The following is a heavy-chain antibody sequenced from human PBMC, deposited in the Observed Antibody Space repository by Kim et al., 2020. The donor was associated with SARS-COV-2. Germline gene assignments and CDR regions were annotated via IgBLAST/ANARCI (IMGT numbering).Heavy chain of an antibody. CDR1: GFTFITYA. V-gene: IGHV3-30*04. D-gene: IGHD3-10*01. J-gene: IGHJ6*02. CDR3: ARSDRQWELYFYGMDV. Sequence: GGSLRLSCAASGFTFITYAIHWVLHSPGKGLDCVAVISYGGNTEFYADSVKGRFTISRDNSKNTLYLQMNTLGPEDTAVYFCARSDRQWELYFYGMDVWGQGTTVTVSS. CDR2: ISYGGNTE.